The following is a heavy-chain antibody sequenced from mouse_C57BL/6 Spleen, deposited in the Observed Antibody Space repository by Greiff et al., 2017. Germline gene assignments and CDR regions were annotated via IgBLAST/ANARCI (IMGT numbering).Heavy chain of an antibody. CDR3: ARHYYGSSFYAMDY. V-gene: IGHV7-3*01. J-gene: IGHJ4*01. CDR2: IRNKANGYTT. D-gene: IGHD1-1*01. Sequence: EVMLVESGGGLVQPGGSLSLSCAASGFTFTDYYMSWVRQPPGKALEWLGFIRNKANGYTTEYSASVKGRFTISRDNSQSILYLQRNALIAEDSATYYCARHYYGSSFYAMDYWGQGTSVTVSS. CDR1: GFTFTDYY.